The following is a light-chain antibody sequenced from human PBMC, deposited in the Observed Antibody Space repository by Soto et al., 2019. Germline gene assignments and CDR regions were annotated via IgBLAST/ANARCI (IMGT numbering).Light chain of an antibody. J-gene: IGKJ4*01. Sequence: EIVLTQSPGTLSLSPGERATLSCRAIQSVSSSYLAWYQQKPGQAPRLLIYGASSRATGIPDRFSGSGSGTDLTLTISRLEPEDFAVYYCQQYGSSPLTFGGGTKVEIK. V-gene: IGKV3-20*01. CDR1: QSVSSSY. CDR2: GAS. CDR3: QQYGSSPLT.